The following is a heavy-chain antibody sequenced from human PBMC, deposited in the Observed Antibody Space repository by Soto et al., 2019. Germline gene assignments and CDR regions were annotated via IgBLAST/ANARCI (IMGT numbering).Heavy chain of an antibody. J-gene: IGHJ6*02. Sequence: GASVKVSCKDSGGTFSIYAISWVRQAPGQGLEWMGGIIPIFGTANYAQKFQGRVTITADESTSTAYMELSSLRSEDTAVYYCARTNNVLRLYYGMDVWGQGTTVTVSS. V-gene: IGHV1-69*13. CDR2: IIPIFGTA. CDR3: ARTNNVLRLYYGMDV. D-gene: IGHD3-3*01. CDR1: GGTFSIYA.